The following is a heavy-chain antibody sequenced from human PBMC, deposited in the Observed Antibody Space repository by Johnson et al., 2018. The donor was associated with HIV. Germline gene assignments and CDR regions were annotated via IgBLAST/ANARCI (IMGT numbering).Heavy chain of an antibody. Sequence: QVQLVESGGGLVKPGGSLRLSCVASGFTFSDYYMSWIRQAPGRGLEWVSYISSSGSTIYYADSVKGRFTISRDNAKNSRYLQMNSLRAEDTAVYYCARSWAYFYALTDAFDLWGQGTMVTVSS. J-gene: IGHJ3*01. V-gene: IGHV3-11*04. CDR1: GFTFSDYY. CDR2: ISSSGSTI. CDR3: ARSWAYFYALTDAFDL. D-gene: IGHD2/OR15-2a*01.